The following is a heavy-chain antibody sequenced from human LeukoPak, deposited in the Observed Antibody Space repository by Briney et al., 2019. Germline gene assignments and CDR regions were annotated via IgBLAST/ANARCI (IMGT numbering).Heavy chain of an antibody. V-gene: IGHV1-2*04. CDR3: ARDSQIGSYYYGLGV. D-gene: IGHD3-10*01. Sequence: ASVKVSCKASGYTFSSYAMNWVRQAPGQGLEWMGWINPNSGDTNYPQKFQDWVTMTRDTSISTAYMELSRLRSDDTAIYYCARDSQIGSYYYGLGVWGQGTTVTVSS. CDR1: GYTFSSYA. J-gene: IGHJ6*02. CDR2: INPNSGDT.